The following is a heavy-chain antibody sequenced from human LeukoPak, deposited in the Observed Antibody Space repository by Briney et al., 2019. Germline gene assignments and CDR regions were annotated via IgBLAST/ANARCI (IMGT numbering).Heavy chain of an antibody. CDR3: AKDRGSGWYLGYFDY. CDR1: GGSISSGGYS. D-gene: IGHD6-19*01. CDR2: IYHSGST. J-gene: IGHJ4*02. Sequence: SQTLSLTCAVSGGSISSGGYSWSWIRQPPGTALEWIGYIYHSGSTYYNPSLKSRVTISVDRSKNQFSLKLSSVTAADTAVYYCAKDRGSGWYLGYFDYWGQGTLVTVSS. V-gene: IGHV4-30-2*01.